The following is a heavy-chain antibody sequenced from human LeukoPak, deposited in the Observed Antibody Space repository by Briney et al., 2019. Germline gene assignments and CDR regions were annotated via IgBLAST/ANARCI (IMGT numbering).Heavy chain of an antibody. D-gene: IGHD1-26*01. V-gene: IGHV3-73*01. Sequence: GSPPLSRPASGFPFSGSAMHWGRLASGKGVEWVGRIKSKANNFATAYAASVKGRFTLSRDDSKNTAYLQMNSLKTEDTAMYYCTRLDSGSYSFDYWGQGTLVTVSS. CDR1: GFPFSGSA. CDR2: IKSKANNFAT. CDR3: TRLDSGSYSFDY. J-gene: IGHJ4*02.